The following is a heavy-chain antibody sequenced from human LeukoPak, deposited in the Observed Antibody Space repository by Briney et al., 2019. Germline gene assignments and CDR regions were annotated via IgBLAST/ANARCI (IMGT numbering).Heavy chain of an antibody. V-gene: IGHV4-34*01. Sequence: SETLSLTCAVYGGSFSGYYWSWIRQPPGKGLEWIGEINHSGSTNYNPSLKSRVTISVDTSKNQFSLKLSSVTAADTAVYYCARGTLGLEYWGQGTLVTVSS. D-gene: IGHD7-27*01. CDR3: ARGTLGLEY. J-gene: IGHJ4*02. CDR2: INHSGST. CDR1: GGSFSGYY.